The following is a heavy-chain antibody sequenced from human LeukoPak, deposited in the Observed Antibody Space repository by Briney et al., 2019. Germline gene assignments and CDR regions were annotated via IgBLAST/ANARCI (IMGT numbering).Heavy chain of an antibody. CDR2: ISYDGSNK. Sequence: GGSLRLSCAASGFTFSSYAMHWVRQAPGKGLEWVAVISYDGSNKYYADSVKGRFTISRGNSKNTLYLQMNSLRAEDTAVYYCARAGLSYGSGSYLGFDYWGQGTLVTVSS. CDR3: ARAGLSYGSGSYLGFDY. J-gene: IGHJ4*02. V-gene: IGHV3-30*04. D-gene: IGHD3-10*01. CDR1: GFTFSSYA.